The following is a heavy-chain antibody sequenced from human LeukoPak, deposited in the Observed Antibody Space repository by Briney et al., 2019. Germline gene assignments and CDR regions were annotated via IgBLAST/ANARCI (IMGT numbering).Heavy chain of an antibody. D-gene: IGHD3-16*01. J-gene: IGHJ4*02. V-gene: IGHV3-7*01. CDR2: IKQDGSDK. Sequence: PGGSLRLSCAASGFTFSSYWMNWVRQAPGKGLEWVANIKQDGSDKYYVDSVRGRFTTSRDNAKNSLYLQMNSLRAEDTAVYYCARDPHRGGDFDYWGQGTLVTVSS. CDR3: ARDPHRGGDFDY. CDR1: GFTFSSYW.